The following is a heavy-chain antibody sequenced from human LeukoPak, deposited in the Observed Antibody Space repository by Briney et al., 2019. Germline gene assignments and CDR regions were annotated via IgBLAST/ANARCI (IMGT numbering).Heavy chain of an antibody. Sequence: GGSLRLSCAASGFTFSSYSMNWVRQAPGKGLEWVSSISSSSSYIYYADSVKGRFTISRDNSKNTLYLQMNSLRAEDTAVYYCAKQSTSLKLYGSGITPYWGQGTLVTVSS. J-gene: IGHJ4*02. V-gene: IGHV3-21*04. CDR3: AKQSTSLKLYGSGITPY. CDR2: ISSSSSYI. D-gene: IGHD3-10*01. CDR1: GFTFSSYS.